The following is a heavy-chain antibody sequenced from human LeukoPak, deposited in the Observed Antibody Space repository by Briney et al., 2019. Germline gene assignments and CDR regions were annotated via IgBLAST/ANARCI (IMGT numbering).Heavy chain of an antibody. V-gene: IGHV3-23*01. Sequence: GGSLRLSCAASGFTFSSYAMSWVRQAPGKGLEWVSAISGSGGSTYYADSVKGRFTISRDNSKNTLYPQMNSLRAEDTAVYYCVKDETGGTDDYWGQGTLVTVSS. CDR2: ISGSGGST. J-gene: IGHJ4*02. CDR1: GFTFSSYA. D-gene: IGHD2-8*02. CDR3: VKDETGGTDDY.